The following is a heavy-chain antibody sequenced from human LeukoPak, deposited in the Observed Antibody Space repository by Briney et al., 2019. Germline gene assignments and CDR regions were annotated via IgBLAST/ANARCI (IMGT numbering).Heavy chain of an antibody. D-gene: IGHD2-2*01. CDR2: INPNSGGT. J-gene: IGHJ6*03. CDR1: GYTFTGYY. V-gene: IGHV1-2*02. Sequence: ASVKVSCKASGYTFTGYYMRWVRQAPGQGLEWMGWINPNSGGTNYAQKFQGRVTMTRDTSTSTAYMELRSLRSDDTAVYYCARDSVVVTAAAVYYYMDGWGKGTTVTVSS. CDR3: ARDSVVVTAAAVYYYMDG.